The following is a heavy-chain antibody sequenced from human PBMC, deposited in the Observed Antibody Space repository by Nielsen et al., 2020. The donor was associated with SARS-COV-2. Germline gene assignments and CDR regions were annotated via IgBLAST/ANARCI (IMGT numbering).Heavy chain of an antibody. CDR3: AKDQDYYDLSAPGDV. J-gene: IGHJ6*02. CDR1: GFTFSSYA. D-gene: IGHD3-22*01. V-gene: IGHV3-30-3*01. Sequence: GGSLRLSCAASGFTFSSYAMHWVRQAPGKGLEWVAVISYDGSNKYYADSVKGRFTISRDNSKNTLYLQMNSLRAEDTAVYYCAKDQDYYDLSAPGDVWGQGTTVTVSS. CDR2: ISYDGSNK.